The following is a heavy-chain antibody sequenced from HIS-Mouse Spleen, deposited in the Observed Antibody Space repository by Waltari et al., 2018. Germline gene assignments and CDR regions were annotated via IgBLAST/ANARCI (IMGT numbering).Heavy chain of an antibody. CDR2: IYYSGST. Sequence: QLQLQESGPGLVKPSETLSLTCTVSGGSISSRSYYWGWIRQPPGKGLEWIGSIYYSGSTYYNPSLKSRVTISVDTSKNQFSLKLSSVTAADTAVYYCARTPPSSSFDYWGQGTLVTVSS. D-gene: IGHD6-6*01. CDR1: GGSISSRSYY. CDR3: ARTPPSSSFDY. V-gene: IGHV4-39*07. J-gene: IGHJ4*02.